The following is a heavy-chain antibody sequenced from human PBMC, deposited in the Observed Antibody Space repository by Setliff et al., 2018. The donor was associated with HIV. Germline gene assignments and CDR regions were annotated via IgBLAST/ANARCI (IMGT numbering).Heavy chain of an antibody. CDR1: GFTFSTYA. J-gene: IGHJ4*02. CDR3: ASARIPIGGTSTSLDY. Sequence: PGGSLRLSCAASGFTFSTYAMTWVRQAPGQGLEWVSGISGRGCSTLYADSVKGRFTISRDKSENTLYLQMNNLRAEDTAGYYCASARIPIGGTSTSLDYWGQGALVTVSS. CDR2: ISGRGCST. V-gene: IGHV3-23*01. D-gene: IGHD1-1*01.